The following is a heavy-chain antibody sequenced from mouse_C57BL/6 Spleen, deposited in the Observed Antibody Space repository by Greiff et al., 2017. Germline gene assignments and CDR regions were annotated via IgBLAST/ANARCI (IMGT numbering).Heavy chain of an antibody. D-gene: IGHD1-1*01. V-gene: IGHV1-82*01. CDR1: GYAFSSSW. J-gene: IGHJ2*01. CDR2: LYPGDGDT. Sequence: VQVVESGPELVKPGASVKISCKASGYAFSSSWMNWVKQRPGKGLEWIGRLYPGDGDTNYNGKFKGKATLTADKSSSTAYMQLSSLTSEDSAVYFCATEDYYYGSDGWGQGTTLTVSS. CDR3: ATEDYYYGSDG.